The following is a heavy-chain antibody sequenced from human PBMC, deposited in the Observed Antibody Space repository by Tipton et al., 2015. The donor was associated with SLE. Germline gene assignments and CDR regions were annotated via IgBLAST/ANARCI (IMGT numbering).Heavy chain of an antibody. CDR3: ARDQGIVVVPAATIHGMDV. V-gene: IGHV3-21*01. CDR2: ISSSSSYI. D-gene: IGHD2-2*01. Sequence: SLRLSCAASGFTFSSYSMNWVRQAPGKGLEWVSSISSSSSYIYYADSVKGRFTISRDNAKNSLYLQMNSLRAEDTAVYYCARDQGIVVVPAATIHGMDVWGQGTTVTVSS. J-gene: IGHJ6*02. CDR1: GFTFSSYS.